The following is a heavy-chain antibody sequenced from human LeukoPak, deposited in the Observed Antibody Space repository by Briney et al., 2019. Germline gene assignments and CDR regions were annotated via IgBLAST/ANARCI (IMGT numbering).Heavy chain of an antibody. V-gene: IGHV4-39*01. J-gene: IGHJ3*02. CDR2: VYYSGST. CDR1: GGSINSTNYY. D-gene: IGHD3-22*01. Sequence: SETLSLTCTVSGGSINSTNYYWGWIRQPPGKGLEWIGSVYYSGSTYYSPSLKSRVTISVDTSKNQFSLNLSSVTAADTALYYWARSPRIYMIGTHAFDIWGQGTMVTVSS. CDR3: ARSPRIYMIGTHAFDI.